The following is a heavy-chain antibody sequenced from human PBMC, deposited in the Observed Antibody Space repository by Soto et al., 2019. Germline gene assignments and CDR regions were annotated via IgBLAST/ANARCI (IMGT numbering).Heavy chain of an antibody. J-gene: IGHJ6*02. Sequence: PGGSLRLSCAASGFTFSNAWMSWVRQAPGKGLEWVSAISGSGGSTYYADSVKGRFTISRDNSKNTLYLQMNSLRAEDTAVYYCAKWEDRWLPSYYGMDVWGQGTTVTVSS. CDR3: AKWEDRWLPSYYGMDV. D-gene: IGHD3-9*01. CDR2: ISGSGGST. CDR1: GFTFSNAW. V-gene: IGHV3-23*01.